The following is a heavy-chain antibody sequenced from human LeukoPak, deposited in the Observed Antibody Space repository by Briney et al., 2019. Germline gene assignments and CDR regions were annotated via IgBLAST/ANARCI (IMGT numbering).Heavy chain of an antibody. Sequence: QTGRSLRLSCAASGFTFSSYAMHWVRQAPGKGLEWVAVISYDGSNKYYADSVKGRFTISRDNAKNSLYLQMNSLRAEDTAVYYCARDAGSFYDRTYYGMDVWGQGTTVTVSS. CDR2: ISYDGSNK. V-gene: IGHV3-30-3*01. D-gene: IGHD3-22*01. J-gene: IGHJ6*02. CDR1: GFTFSSYA. CDR3: ARDAGSFYDRTYYGMDV.